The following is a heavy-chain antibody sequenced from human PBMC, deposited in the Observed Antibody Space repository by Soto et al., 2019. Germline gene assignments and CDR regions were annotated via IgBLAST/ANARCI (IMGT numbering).Heavy chain of an antibody. V-gene: IGHV5-10-1*01. CDR2: IDPSDSYT. CDR1: GYSFTSYW. Sequence: GESLKISCKGSGYSFTSYWISWVRQMPGKGLEWMGRIDPSDSYTNYSPSFQGHVTISADKSTSTAYLQWSSLKASDTAMYYCARQHSSGWQIYYYGMDVWGQGTTVTVSS. J-gene: IGHJ6*02. CDR3: ARQHSSGWQIYYYGMDV. D-gene: IGHD6-19*01.